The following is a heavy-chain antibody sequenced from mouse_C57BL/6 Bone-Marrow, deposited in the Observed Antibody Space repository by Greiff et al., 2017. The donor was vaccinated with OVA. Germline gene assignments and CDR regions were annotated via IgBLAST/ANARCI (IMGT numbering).Heavy chain of an antibody. V-gene: IGHV5-15*01. J-gene: IGHJ3*01. CDR2: ISNLAYSI. CDR3: ARRSYYYGSSYGFAY. CDR1: GFTFSDYG. D-gene: IGHD1-1*01. Sequence: EVNVVESGGGLVQPGGSLKLSCAASGFTFSDYGMAWVRQAPRKGPEWVAFISNLAYSIYYADTVTGRFTISRENAKNTLYLEMSSLRSEDTAMYYCARRSYYYGSSYGFAYWGQGTLVTVSA.